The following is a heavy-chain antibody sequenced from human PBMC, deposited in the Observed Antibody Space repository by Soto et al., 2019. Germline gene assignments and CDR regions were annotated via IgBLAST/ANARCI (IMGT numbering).Heavy chain of an antibody. Sequence: KSSETLSLTCTVSGGSIRGYYWSWIRQPAGKGLEWIGRIYTTGITNCSPSLKSRVTMSVDTSKNQFSLRLSSVTAADTAVYYCARDAVMVRGDMDVWGQGTTVTVSS. CDR2: IYTTGIT. CDR3: ARDAVMVRGDMDV. V-gene: IGHV4-4*07. D-gene: IGHD3-10*01. J-gene: IGHJ6*02. CDR1: GGSIRGYY.